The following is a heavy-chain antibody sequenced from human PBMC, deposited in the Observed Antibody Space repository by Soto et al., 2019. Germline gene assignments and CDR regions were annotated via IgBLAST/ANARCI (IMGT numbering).Heavy chain of an antibody. CDR3: AKESTSGTTLDY. V-gene: IGHV3-23*01. D-gene: IGHD2-2*01. J-gene: IGHJ4*02. Sequence: EVQLLASGGGLVQPGGSLRLSCAASGLTFSSYVMTWVRQAPGKGLEWVSAITGSGVSTYYADSVKGRFTISRDKSRNTLYLQMNSLRAEDTAVFYCAKESTSGTTLDYWGQGTLVTVSS. CDR2: ITGSGVST. CDR1: GLTFSSYV.